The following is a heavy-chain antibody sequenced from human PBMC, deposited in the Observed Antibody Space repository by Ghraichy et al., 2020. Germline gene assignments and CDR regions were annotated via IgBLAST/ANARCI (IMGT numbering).Heavy chain of an antibody. CDR1: GGTFSSYA. CDR3: ARNLYYYDSSGYQLNY. CDR2: IIPIFGTA. Sequence: SVKVSCKASGGTFSSYAISWVRQAPGQGLEWMGGIIPIFGTANYAQKFQGRVTITADESTSTAYMELSSLRSEDTAVYYCARNLYYYDSSGYQLNYWGQGTLVTVSS. J-gene: IGHJ4*02. D-gene: IGHD3-22*01. V-gene: IGHV1-69*13.